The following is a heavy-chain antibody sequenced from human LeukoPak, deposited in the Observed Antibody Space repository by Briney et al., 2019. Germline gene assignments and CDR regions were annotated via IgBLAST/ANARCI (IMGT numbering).Heavy chain of an antibody. D-gene: IGHD6-6*01. V-gene: IGHV4-31*03. Sequence: SQTLSLTCTVSGGSISSGGYYWRWIRQHPGKGLEWIGYIYYSGSTYYIPSLKSRVTISVDTSKNQFSLKLSSVTAADTAVYCCARVGSRAARPVDYWGHGTLVTVSS. J-gene: IGHJ4*01. CDR3: ARVGSRAARPVDY. CDR1: GGSISSGGYY. CDR2: IYYSGST.